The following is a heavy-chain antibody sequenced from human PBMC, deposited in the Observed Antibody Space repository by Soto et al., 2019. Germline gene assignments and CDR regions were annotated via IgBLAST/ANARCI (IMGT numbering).Heavy chain of an antibody. D-gene: IGHD3-16*02. Sequence: QVQLQESGPGLVKPSQTLSLTCTVSGGSISGGGYYWSWIRPRPVQGLEWIGYMYYSGSIYYNPALRGRLMISSDTSKNQFSLSVSSVTAADTAVYYGARAPETPPIVRVVVPYFFDSWGQGTLVTVSS. V-gene: IGHV4-31*03. CDR2: MYYSGSI. CDR3: ARAPETPPIVRVVVPYFFDS. J-gene: IGHJ4*02. CDR1: GGSISGGGYY.